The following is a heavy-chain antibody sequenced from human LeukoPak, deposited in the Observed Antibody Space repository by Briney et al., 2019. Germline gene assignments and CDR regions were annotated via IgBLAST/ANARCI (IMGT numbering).Heavy chain of an antibody. CDR1: GYTLTELS. Sequence: ASVKVSCKVSGYTLTELSMHWVRRAPGKGLEWMGGFDPEDGETIYAQKFQGRVTMTEDTSTDTAYMELSSLRSEDTAVYYCATDRSTTVVTHIRFDYWGQGTLVTVSS. CDR2: FDPEDGET. V-gene: IGHV1-24*01. D-gene: IGHD4-23*01. CDR3: ATDRSTTVVTHIRFDY. J-gene: IGHJ4*02.